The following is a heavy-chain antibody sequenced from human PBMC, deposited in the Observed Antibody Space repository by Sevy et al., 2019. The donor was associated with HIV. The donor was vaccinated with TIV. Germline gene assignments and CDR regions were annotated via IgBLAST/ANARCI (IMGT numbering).Heavy chain of an antibody. J-gene: IGHJ4*01. CDR2: MKQDGSEE. V-gene: IGHV3-7*01. Sequence: GGSLRLSCAASGFSFSIYWMSWVRQAPGKGLEWVATMKQDGSEEDYLDSVKGRSTISRDNAKNSLFLQMNSLSAEDTAVYYCVREGLGGYSYSLDYWGHGTLVTVSS. CDR3: VREGLGGYSYSLDY. CDR1: GFSFSIYW. D-gene: IGHD5-18*01.